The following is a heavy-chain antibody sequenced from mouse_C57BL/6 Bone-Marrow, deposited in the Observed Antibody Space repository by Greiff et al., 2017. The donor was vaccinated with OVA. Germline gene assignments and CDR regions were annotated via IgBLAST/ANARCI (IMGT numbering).Heavy chain of an antibody. CDR3: ARIYDGYHWFAY. CDR2: INPDSSTI. V-gene: IGHV4-1*01. Sequence: CEASGIDFSRYWMSWVRRAPGKGLEWIGDINPDSSTINYAPSLKDKFIISRDNAKNTLYLQMSKVRSEDTALYYCARIYDGYHWFAYWGQGTLVTVSA. J-gene: IGHJ3*01. D-gene: IGHD2-3*01. CDR1: GIDFSRYW.